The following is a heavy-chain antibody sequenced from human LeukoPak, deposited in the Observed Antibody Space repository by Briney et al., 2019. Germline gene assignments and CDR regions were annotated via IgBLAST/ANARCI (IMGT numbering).Heavy chain of an antibody. CDR3: AREGRGYSYAFEY. CDR2: IDSDGSST. D-gene: IGHD5-18*01. V-gene: IGHV3-74*01. Sequence: SGGSLRLSCAASGFTFSGSAMHWVRQAPGKGLVWVSRIDSDGSSTTYADSVKGRFTISRDNGQNTLYLQMNSLRAEDTAVYYCAREGRGYSYAFEYWGQGTLVTVSS. J-gene: IGHJ4*02. CDR1: GFTFSGSA.